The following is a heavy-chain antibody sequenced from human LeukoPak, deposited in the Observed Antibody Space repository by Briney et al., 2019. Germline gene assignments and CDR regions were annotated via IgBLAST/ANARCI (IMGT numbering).Heavy chain of an antibody. Sequence: GGSLRLSCAASGFTFSSYWMHWVRQAPGKGLVWISRINTDGSSTTYADSVKGRFTISRDNSKNTLYLQMNSLRAEDTAVYYCAKSRKKDSSGYYPSFYTDVWGKGTTVTVSS. CDR2: INTDGSST. J-gene: IGHJ6*03. CDR1: GFTFSSYW. V-gene: IGHV3-74*01. D-gene: IGHD3-22*01. CDR3: AKSRKKDSSGYYPSFYTDV.